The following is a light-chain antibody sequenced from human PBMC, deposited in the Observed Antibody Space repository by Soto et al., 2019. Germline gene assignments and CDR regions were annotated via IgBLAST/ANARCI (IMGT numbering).Light chain of an antibody. Sequence: QSALTQPASVSASPGQSITISCTGTSSDVVGYKFVSWYQHRPGKPPKLMIYEVSNRPAGVSSRFSGSKSGNTAPLTISGLQTADEADYYCSSDSTSSPYVFGTGTKLTVL. CDR2: EVS. V-gene: IGLV2-14*01. CDR3: SSDSTSSPYV. CDR1: SSDVVGYKF. J-gene: IGLJ1*01.